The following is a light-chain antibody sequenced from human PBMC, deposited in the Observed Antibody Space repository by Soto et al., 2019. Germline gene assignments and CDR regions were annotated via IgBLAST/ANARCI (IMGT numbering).Light chain of an antibody. CDR3: CSNADSNLLV. CDR1: SGDVGGYNY. J-gene: IGLJ2*01. CDR2: DVA. Sequence: QSALTQPRSVSGSPGQSVTISCTGTSGDVGGYNYVSWYQHHPGKAPRLLIYDVAKRPSGVPDRFSDSKSGNTASLTISVIQVDDEAYFWCCSNADSNLLVFGGGTKLTVL. V-gene: IGLV2-11*01.